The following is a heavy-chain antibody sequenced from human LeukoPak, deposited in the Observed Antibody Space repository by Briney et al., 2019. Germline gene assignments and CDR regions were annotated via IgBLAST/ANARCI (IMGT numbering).Heavy chain of an antibody. J-gene: IGHJ4*02. CDR1: GFTFSSYA. V-gene: IGHV3-23*01. CDR2: ISGSGGST. D-gene: IGHD2-2*02. Sequence: QPGGSLRLSCAASGFTFSSYAMSWVRQAPGKGLEWVSAISGSGGSTYYADSVKGRFTISRDNSKNMLYLQMNSLRAEDTAVYYCAKDGHCSSTSCYTYDYWGQGTLVTVSS. CDR3: AKDGHCSSTSCYTYDY.